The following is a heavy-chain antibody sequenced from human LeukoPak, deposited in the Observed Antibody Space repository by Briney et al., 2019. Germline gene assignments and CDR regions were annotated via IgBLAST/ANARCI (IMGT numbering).Heavy chain of an antibody. CDR1: GGSFSGYY. D-gene: IGHD3-22*01. CDR3: ARPRITMIVVVRGLAFDI. V-gene: IGHV4-34*01. CDR2: INHSGST. Sequence: PSETLSLTCAVYGGSFSGYYWSWIRQPPGKGLEWIGEINHSGSTNYNPSLKSRVTISVDTSKNQFSLKLSSVTAADTAVYYCARPRITMIVVVRGLAFDIWGQGTMVTVSS. J-gene: IGHJ3*02.